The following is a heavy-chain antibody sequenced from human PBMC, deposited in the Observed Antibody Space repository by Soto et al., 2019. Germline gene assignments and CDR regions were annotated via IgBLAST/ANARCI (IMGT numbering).Heavy chain of an antibody. D-gene: IGHD4-17*01. CDR2: IYYSGST. V-gene: IGHV4-59*01. CDR3: ARVPTVSTYLNWFDP. CDR1: GGSIINYY. Sequence: SETLSLTCTVSGGSIINYYWSWIRQPPGKGLEWIGYIYYSGSTNYNPSLKSRVTISVDTSKNQFSLKLSSVTAADTAVYYCARVPTVSTYLNWFDPWGQGTLVTVSS. J-gene: IGHJ5*02.